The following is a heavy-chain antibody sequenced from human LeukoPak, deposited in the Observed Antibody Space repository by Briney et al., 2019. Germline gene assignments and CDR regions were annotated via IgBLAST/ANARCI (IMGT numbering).Heavy chain of an antibody. CDR3: ARAGYGDLYYLDY. Sequence: ASVKVSCKASGYTFTNYAMNWVRQAPGQGLEWMGWINPNYGGTSYAQKFQGRVTMTGDTSIGTAYMELSSLRSDDTAVYYCARAGYGDLYYLDYWGQGTLVTVSS. J-gene: IGHJ4*02. V-gene: IGHV1-2*02. CDR2: INPNYGGT. D-gene: IGHD4-17*01. CDR1: GYTFTNYA.